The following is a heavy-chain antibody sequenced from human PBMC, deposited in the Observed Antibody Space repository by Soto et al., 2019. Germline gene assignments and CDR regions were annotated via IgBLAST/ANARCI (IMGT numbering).Heavy chain of an antibody. CDR3: ATVEGDDFWSGYYY. V-gene: IGHV1-24*01. CDR1: GYTLTELS. D-gene: IGHD3-3*01. J-gene: IGHJ4*02. Sequence: ASVKVSCKVSGYTLTELSMHWVRQAPGKGHEWMGGFDPEDGETIYAQKFQGRVTMTEDTSTDTAYMELSSLRSEDTAVYYCATVEGDDFWSGYYYWGQGTLVTVSS. CDR2: FDPEDGET.